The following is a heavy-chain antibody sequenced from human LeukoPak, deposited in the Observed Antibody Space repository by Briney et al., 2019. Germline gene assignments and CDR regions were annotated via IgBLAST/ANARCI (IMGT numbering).Heavy chain of an antibody. CDR2: IYHSGSS. Sequence: SETLSLTCAVSGGSNSSGGYSWSWIRQPPGKGLEWIGYIYHSGSSYYNPSLKSRVTISVDRSKNQFSLKLSSVTVADTAVYYCAREAVAGAFDYWGQGTLVTVSS. D-gene: IGHD6-19*01. CDR1: GGSNSSGGYS. V-gene: IGHV4-30-2*01. CDR3: AREAVAGAFDY. J-gene: IGHJ4*02.